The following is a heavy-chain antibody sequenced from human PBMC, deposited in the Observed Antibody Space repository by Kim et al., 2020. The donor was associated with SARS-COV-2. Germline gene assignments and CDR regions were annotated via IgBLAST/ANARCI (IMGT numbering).Heavy chain of an antibody. CDR3: AKDLTPYQQWLYVGFDY. Sequence: IHWVRQAPGKGLEWVSGISWNSGSIGYADSVKGRFTISRDNAKNSLYLQMNSLRAEDTALYYCAKDLTPYQQWLYVGFDYWGQGTLVTVS. V-gene: IGHV3-9*01. CDR2: ISWNSGSI. J-gene: IGHJ4*02. D-gene: IGHD6-19*01.